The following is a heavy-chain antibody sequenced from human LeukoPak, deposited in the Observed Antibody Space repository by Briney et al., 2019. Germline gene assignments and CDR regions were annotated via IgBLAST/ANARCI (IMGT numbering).Heavy chain of an antibody. J-gene: IGHJ4*02. CDR1: GFTFSSYS. V-gene: IGHV3-21*01. CDR3: ARWTEVGPEGDEYYFDY. D-gene: IGHD1-26*01. CDR2: ISSSSSYI. Sequence: GGSLRLSCAASGFTFSSYSMNWVRQAPGKGLEWVSSISSSSSYIYYADSVKGRFTISRDNAKNSLYLQMNSLRAEDTAVYYCARWTEVGPEGDEYYFDYWGQGTLVTVSS.